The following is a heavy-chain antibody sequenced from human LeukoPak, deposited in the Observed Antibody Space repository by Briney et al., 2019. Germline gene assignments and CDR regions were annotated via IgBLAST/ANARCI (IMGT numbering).Heavy chain of an antibody. V-gene: IGHV4-59*04. J-gene: IGHJ3*02. CDR3: ARPNRPNWPYHDTFDI. Sequence: SETLSLTCTVSGGSISSYYWSWIRQPPGKGPEWIGTIYYSGSTYYNPSLKSRITISVDTSKNQFSLRLTSVTAADTAVYYCARPNRPNWPYHDTFDIWGQGKMVTVSS. CDR2: IYYSGST. CDR1: GGSISSYY. D-gene: IGHD7-27*01.